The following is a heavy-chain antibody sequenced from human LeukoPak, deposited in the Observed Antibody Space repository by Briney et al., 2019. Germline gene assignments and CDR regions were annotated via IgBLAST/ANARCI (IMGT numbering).Heavy chain of an antibody. D-gene: IGHD3-16*02. Sequence: GSLRLSCAASGFTFSSFAMSWVRQAPGKGLGWVSSISGSGESTYYADYVKGRFTVSRDNSKNTVNLQLNSLRAEDTAVYYCAKDAIGQYRPYYFDCWGQGTLVTVSS. CDR1: GFTFSSFA. J-gene: IGHJ4*02. CDR3: AKDAIGQYRPYYFDC. CDR2: ISGSGEST. V-gene: IGHV3-23*01.